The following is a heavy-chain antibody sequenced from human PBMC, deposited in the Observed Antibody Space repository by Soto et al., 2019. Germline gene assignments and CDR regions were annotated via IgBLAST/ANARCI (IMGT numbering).Heavy chain of an antibody. D-gene: IGHD5-18*01. V-gene: IGHV4-61*01. CDR1: GGSVSSGSYY. J-gene: IGHJ4*02. Sequence: SVTLSLTCTVSGGSVSSGSYYWSWIRQPPGKGLEWIGYIYYSGSANYNPSLKSRVTISVDTSTNQFSLQLRSVTAAHTSAYYCARAFVDTARKTYFDYWGQGTPVTVTS. CDR3: ARAFVDTARKTYFDY. CDR2: IYYSGSA.